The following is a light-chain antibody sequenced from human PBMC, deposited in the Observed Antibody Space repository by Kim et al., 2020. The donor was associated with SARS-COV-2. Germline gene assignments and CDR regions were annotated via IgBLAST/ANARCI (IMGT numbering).Light chain of an antibody. CDR2: RAS. CDR3: QQNNTYPWT. Sequence: DIQMTQSPSTLSASVGDRVTITCRASQGISSWLGWYQQKQGKAPKVLIYRASDLEGGVPSRFSGSVSGTEFTLTISSLQPDDFATYYCQQNNTYPWTFGEGTKVDIK. CDR1: QGISSW. J-gene: IGKJ1*01. V-gene: IGKV1-5*03.